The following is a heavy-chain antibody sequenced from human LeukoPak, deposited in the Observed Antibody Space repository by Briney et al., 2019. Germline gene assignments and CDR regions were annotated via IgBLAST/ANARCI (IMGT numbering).Heavy chain of an antibody. CDR2: ISLWGST. CDR3: ARHGGYRFDF. D-gene: IGHD3-16*01. CDR1: GGSISSSKY. Sequence: PSETLSLTCAVSGGSISSSKYWSWVRQPPGMGLEWIGKISLWGSTSYNPSPNRRVTISIDKSRNQFSLTLNFVTAADTAFYYCARHGGYRFDFWGQGALVTVSS. J-gene: IGHJ4*02. V-gene: IGHV4-4*02.